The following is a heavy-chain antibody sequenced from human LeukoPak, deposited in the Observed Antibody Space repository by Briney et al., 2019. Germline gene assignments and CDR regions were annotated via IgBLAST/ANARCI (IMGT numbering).Heavy chain of an antibody. D-gene: IGHD6-19*01. CDR1: VYTFTSYY. V-gene: IGHV1-46*01. CDR3: ARDFKVGGWYGYYYYGMDV. J-gene: IGHJ6*02. CDR2: INPSGGST. Sequence: ASVKVSCKASVYTFTSYYMHWVRQAPGQGLEWMGIINPSGGSTSYAQKFQGRVTMTRDTSTSTVYMELSSLRSEDTAVYYCARDFKVGGWYGYYYYGMDVWGQGTTVTVSS.